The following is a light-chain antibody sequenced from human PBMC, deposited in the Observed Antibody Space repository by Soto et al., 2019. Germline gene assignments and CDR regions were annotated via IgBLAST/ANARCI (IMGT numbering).Light chain of an antibody. CDR2: DAS. CDR3: QQRSNWPPLIS. Sequence: DIVLTQSPATLSLSPGERATLSCRASQSVSSYLAWYQRKPGQAPRLLIYDASNRATGIPARFSGSGSGTDFTLTISSLEPEDFAVYYCQQRSNWPPLISFGQGTRLEIK. CDR1: QSVSSY. J-gene: IGKJ5*01. V-gene: IGKV3-11*01.